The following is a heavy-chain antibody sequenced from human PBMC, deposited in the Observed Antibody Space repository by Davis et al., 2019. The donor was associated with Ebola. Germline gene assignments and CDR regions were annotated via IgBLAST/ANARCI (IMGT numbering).Heavy chain of an antibody. J-gene: IGHJ4*02. CDR1: GGSIRSHY. CDR2: IYYSGST. V-gene: IGHV4-59*11. CDR3: ARGEWESIFRFPYYFDY. Sequence: MPSETLSLTCTVSGGSIRSHYWSWIRQPPGKGLEWIGYIYYSGSTYYNPSLKSRVTISVDTSKNQFSLKLSSVTAADTAVYYCARGEWESIFRFPYYFDYWGQGTLVTVSS. D-gene: IGHD1-26*01.